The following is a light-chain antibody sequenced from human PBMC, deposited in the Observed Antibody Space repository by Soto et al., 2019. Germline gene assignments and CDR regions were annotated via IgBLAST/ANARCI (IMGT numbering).Light chain of an antibody. Sequence: DIQMTQSPSSLSASVGDRVTITCRASQSISSYLNWYQQKPGKAPKLLIYAASSLQSGVPSRSSGSGSGTDFTLTISSLQSEDFATYYCQQRYSTPSPFGPGTKVDI. CDR3: QQRYSTPSP. V-gene: IGKV1-39*01. J-gene: IGKJ3*01. CDR2: AAS. CDR1: QSISSY.